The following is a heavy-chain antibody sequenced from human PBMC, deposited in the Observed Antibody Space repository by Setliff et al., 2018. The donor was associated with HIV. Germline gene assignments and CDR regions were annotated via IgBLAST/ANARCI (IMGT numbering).Heavy chain of an antibody. CDR3: ANGGNANANLIVFDH. D-gene: IGHD3-16*02. V-gene: IGHV3-23*01. Sequence: GASVKVSCAASGFTFSSYVMSWVRQAPGKGLEWVSGISGSGGSTYYADSVKGRFTISRDNSKNTLSLQMNSLRPEDTAIYYCANGGNANANLIVFDHWGQGTLVTVSS. CDR1: GFTFSSYV. J-gene: IGHJ4*02. CDR2: ISGSGGST.